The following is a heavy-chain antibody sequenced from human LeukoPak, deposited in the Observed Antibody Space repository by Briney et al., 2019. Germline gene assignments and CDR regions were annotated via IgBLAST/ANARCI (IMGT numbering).Heavy chain of an antibody. CDR3: ARGGLDKWLFNTAYYFDY. V-gene: IGHV1-18*01. D-gene: IGHD3-22*01. Sequence: EASVRVSCKASGDTFSNFGFTWVRQAPGQGLEWVGWISAYSGKTNYAQNLQGRVTMTRNTSISTAYMELSSLRSEDTAVYYCARGGLDKWLFNTAYYFDYWGQGTLVTVSS. CDR1: GDTFSNFG. J-gene: IGHJ4*02. CDR2: ISAYSGKT.